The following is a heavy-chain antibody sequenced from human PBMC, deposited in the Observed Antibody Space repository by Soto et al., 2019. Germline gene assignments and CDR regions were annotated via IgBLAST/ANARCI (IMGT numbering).Heavy chain of an antibody. CDR2: TYYRSKWYN. CDR3: AREWGRMTTVPTLLAF. CDR1: GDTVSTNSAA. D-gene: IGHD4-4*01. Sequence: SQTLSLTCVISGDTVSTNSAAWNWIRQSPSRGLEWLGRTYYRSKWYNDYAVSVKSRITINPDTSRNQFSLQLHSVTPEDTAVYYCAREWGRMTTVPTLLAFWGQGTLVTGSS. V-gene: IGHV6-1*01. J-gene: IGHJ4*02.